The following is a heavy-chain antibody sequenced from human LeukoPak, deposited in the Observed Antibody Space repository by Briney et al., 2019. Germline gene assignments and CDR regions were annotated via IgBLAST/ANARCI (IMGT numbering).Heavy chain of an antibody. J-gene: IGHJ6*02. CDR2: TSGSGGST. V-gene: IGHV3-23*01. D-gene: IGHD3-10*01. CDR3: AKDWSFNYGTHYGMDV. Sequence: GGSLRLSCAASGFTFSSYGMTWVRQAPGKGLEWISGTSGSGGSTYYANSVKGRFTISRDNSKNTLYLQMNSLRADDTAEYYCAKDWSFNYGTHYGMDVWGQGTTVTVSS. CDR1: GFTFSSYG.